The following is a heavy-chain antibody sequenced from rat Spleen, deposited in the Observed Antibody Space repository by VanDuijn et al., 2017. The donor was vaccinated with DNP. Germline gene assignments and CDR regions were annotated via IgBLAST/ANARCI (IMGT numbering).Heavy chain of an antibody. J-gene: IGHJ2*01. Sequence: EVLVVDSGGGLVQPGGSLRLSCAASGFTFSDYYMAWVRQAPKKGLEWVACISYEGSRTYYGDSVKGRFTISRDNAKSTLYLQMDSLRSEDTATYYCARQSYYYSGANYFDYWGQGVMVTVSS. CDR3: ARQSYYYSGANYFDY. CDR2: ISYEGSRT. CDR1: GFTFSDYY. D-gene: IGHD1-1*01. V-gene: IGHV5-22*01.